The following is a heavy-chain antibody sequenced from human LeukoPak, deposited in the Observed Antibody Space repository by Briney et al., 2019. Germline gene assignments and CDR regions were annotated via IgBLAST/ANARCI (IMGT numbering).Heavy chain of an antibody. CDR1: GFTFSSYA. CDR2: ISASGSST. V-gene: IGHV3-23*01. Sequence: GGSLRLSCAASGFTFSSYAMSWVRQAPGKGLEWDSGISASGSSTYSADSVKGRFTISRDNSKNTLYLQMNSLRAEDTAVYYCAKAPRMVTNDAFDIWGQGTMVTVSS. D-gene: IGHD2-21*02. CDR3: AKAPRMVTNDAFDI. J-gene: IGHJ3*02.